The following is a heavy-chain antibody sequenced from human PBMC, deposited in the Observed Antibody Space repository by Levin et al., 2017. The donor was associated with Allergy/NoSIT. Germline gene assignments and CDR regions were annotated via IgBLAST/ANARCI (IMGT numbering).Heavy chain of an antibody. CDR2: IYSGGST. Sequence: GGSLRLSCAASGFTVSSNYMSWVRHAPGKGLEWVSVIYSGGSTYYADSVKGRFTISRDNSKNTLYLQMNSLRAADTAVYYCASQYSGRNYGGGYYCYGMDVWGQGTTVTVSS. CDR3: ASQYSGRNYGGGYYCYGMDV. D-gene: IGHD1-26*01. V-gene: IGHV3-53*01. CDR1: GFTVSSNY. J-gene: IGHJ6*02.